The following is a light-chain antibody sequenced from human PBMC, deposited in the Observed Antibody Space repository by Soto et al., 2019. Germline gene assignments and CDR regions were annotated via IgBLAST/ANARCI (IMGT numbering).Light chain of an antibody. J-gene: IGKJ2*01. Sequence: EIVLTQSPATLSLSPGEKATLSCRASQSVSNNLAWYQPRPGQAPRLLIYDASSRATAIPDRFSGSGSGTDFTLTISSLEPEDFAVYYCLQRSNWPRTFGQGTKLEIK. V-gene: IGKV3-11*01. CDR1: QSVSNN. CDR2: DAS. CDR3: LQRSNWPRT.